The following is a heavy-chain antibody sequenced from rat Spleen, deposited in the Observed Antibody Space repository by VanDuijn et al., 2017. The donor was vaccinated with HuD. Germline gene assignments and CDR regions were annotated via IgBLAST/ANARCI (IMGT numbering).Heavy chain of an antibody. CDR2: ISYSGST. Sequence: EVQLQESGPGLVKPSQSLSLTCSVTGYSIPSNYWGWIRKFPGNKMEWMGYISYSGSTSYNPSLESRISITRDTSKNQFFLPLNSVTTEDTATYYWARYNIYWYFDFWGPGTMVTVSS. CDR3: ARYNIYWYFDF. J-gene: IGHJ1*01. D-gene: IGHD1-10*01. V-gene: IGHV3-1*01. CDR1: GYSIPSNY.